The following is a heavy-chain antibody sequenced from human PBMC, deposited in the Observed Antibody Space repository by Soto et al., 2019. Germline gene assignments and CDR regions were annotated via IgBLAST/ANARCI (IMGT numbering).Heavy chain of an antibody. CDR3: ASHWGFWSGNNWFDP. J-gene: IGHJ5*02. Sequence: SVKVSCKASGGTFSSYAISWVRQAPGQGLEWMGGIIPIFGTANYAQKFQGRVTITADKSTSTAYMELSSLRSEDTAVYYCASHWGFWSGNNWFDPWGQGTLVTVSS. V-gene: IGHV1-69*06. D-gene: IGHD3-3*01. CDR2: IIPIFGTA. CDR1: GGTFSSYA.